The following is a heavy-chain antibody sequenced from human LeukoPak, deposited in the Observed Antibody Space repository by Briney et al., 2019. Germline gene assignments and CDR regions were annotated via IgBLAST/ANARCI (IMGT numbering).Heavy chain of an antibody. CDR2: INQAGSEE. D-gene: IGHD2-21*01. J-gene: IGHJ4*02. CDR1: GFTFSNYW. CDR3: AIASGGRGGLDS. V-gene: IGHV3-7*03. Sequence: GGSLRLSCVASGFTFSNYWMSWVRQAPGKGLEWVANINQAGSEEYYVDSVEGRFTISRDTAKNSLYLQLNSLRAEDTAVYYCAIASGGRGGLDSWGQGTLVTVSS.